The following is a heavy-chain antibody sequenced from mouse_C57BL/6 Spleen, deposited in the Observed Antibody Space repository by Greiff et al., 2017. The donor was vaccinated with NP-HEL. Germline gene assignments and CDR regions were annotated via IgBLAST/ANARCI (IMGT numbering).Heavy chain of an antibody. D-gene: IGHD1-1*01. V-gene: IGHV5-4*03. CDR1: GFTFSSYA. J-gene: IGHJ1*03. CDR3: ARSYGSSFHWYFDV. Sequence: EVNLVESGGGLVKPGGSLKLSCAASGFTFSSYAMSWVRQTPEKRLEWVATISDGGSYTYYPDNVKGRFTISRDNAKNNLYLQMSHLKSEDTAMYYCARSYGSSFHWYFDVWGTGTTVTVSS. CDR2: ISDGGSYT.